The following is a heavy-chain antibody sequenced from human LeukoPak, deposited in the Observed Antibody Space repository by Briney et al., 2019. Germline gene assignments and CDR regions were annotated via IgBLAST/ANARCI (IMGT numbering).Heavy chain of an antibody. CDR1: GFTFSTYA. CDR2: ISGSGGGT. D-gene: IGHD3-10*01. CDR3: ARGVLYGSGSYSLFDY. Sequence: GGSLRLSCAASGFTFSTYAMSWVRQAPGKGLEWVSTISGSGGGTYSADSVKGRFTISRDNSKNTLYLQMNSLRAEDTAVYFCARGVLYGSGSYSLFDYWGQGTLVTVCS. J-gene: IGHJ4*02. V-gene: IGHV3-23*01.